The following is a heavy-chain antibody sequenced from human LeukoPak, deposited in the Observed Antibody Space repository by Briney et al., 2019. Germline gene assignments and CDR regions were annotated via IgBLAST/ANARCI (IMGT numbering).Heavy chain of an antibody. CDR3: ATGRYYYDSSGYQGFDY. D-gene: IGHD3-22*01. V-gene: IGHV1-24*01. J-gene: IGHJ4*02. Sequence: GASVKVSCKVSGYTLTELSMHWMRQAPGKGLEWMGGFDPEDGETIYAQKFQGRVTMTEDTSTDTAYMELSSLRSEDTAVYYCATGRYYYDSSGYQGFDYWGQGTLVTVSS. CDR2: FDPEDGET. CDR1: GYTLTELS.